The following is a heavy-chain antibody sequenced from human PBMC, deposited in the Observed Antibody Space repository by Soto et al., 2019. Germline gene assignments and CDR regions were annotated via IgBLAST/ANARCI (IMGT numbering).Heavy chain of an antibody. J-gene: IGHJ6*03. D-gene: IGHD2-2*01. CDR3: ARDRRYCSSTSCYYYMDV. Sequence: VQPVESGGGLVQPGGSLRLSCAASGFTVTSNCLSCVRQPPGKGLEWVSVIYSGGSTYYADSVKGRFTISRDNSKNTLYLQMNSLRAEDTAVYYCARDRRYCSSTSCYYYMDVWGKGTTVTVSS. CDR2: IYSGGST. V-gene: IGHV3-66*01. CDR1: GFTVTSNC.